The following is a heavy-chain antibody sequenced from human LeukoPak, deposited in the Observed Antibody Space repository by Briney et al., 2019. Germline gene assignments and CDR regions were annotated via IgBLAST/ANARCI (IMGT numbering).Heavy chain of an antibody. D-gene: IGHD2-21*02. CDR1: GGSISSGGYY. Sequence: SETLSLTCTVSGGSISSGGYYWSWIRQHPGKGLEWIGYIYYSGSTYYNPSLKSRVTISVDTSKNQFSLKLSSVTAADTAVYYCARTYMTSARFDPSGQGTLVTVSS. CDR3: ARTYMTSARFDP. V-gene: IGHV4-31*03. CDR2: IYYSGST. J-gene: IGHJ5*02.